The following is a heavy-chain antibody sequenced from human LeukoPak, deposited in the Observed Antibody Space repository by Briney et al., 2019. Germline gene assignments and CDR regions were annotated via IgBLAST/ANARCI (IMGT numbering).Heavy chain of an antibody. CDR2: ISSSSSTI. CDR3: ARDHSRHGDYYFDY. V-gene: IGHV3-48*04. J-gene: IGHJ4*02. CDR1: GFTFSSYS. D-gene: IGHD4-17*01. Sequence: GGSLRLSCAASGFTFSSYSMNWVRQAPGKGLEWVSYISSSSSTIYYADSVKGRFTISRDNAKNSLYLQMNSLRAEDTAVYYCARDHSRHGDYYFDYWGQGTLVTVSS.